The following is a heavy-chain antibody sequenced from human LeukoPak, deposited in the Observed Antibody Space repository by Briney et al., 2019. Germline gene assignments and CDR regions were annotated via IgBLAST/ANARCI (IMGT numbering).Heavy chain of an antibody. J-gene: IGHJ4*02. CDR2: IWYDGSNQ. CDR3: AGDSELKVGGSFDY. CDR1: GFTFSNYG. Sequence: PGGSLRLSCIGSGFTFSNYGMHWVRQAPNKGLEWVAIIWYDGSNQYYADSVKGRFTVSRDSSKNTMYLQMDSLRAEDTAVYYCAGDSELKVGGSFDYWGQGTLVTVSS. D-gene: IGHD3-16*01. V-gene: IGHV3-33*01.